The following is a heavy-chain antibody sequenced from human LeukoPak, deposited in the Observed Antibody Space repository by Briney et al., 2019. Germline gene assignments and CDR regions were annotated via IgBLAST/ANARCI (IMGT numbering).Heavy chain of an antibody. CDR2: INHSGST. Sequence: SETLSLTCAVYGGPFSGYYWRWIRPPPAKGLEWIGEINHSGSTNYNPSLKSRVTISVDTSKNQFSLKLSSVTAADTAVYYCASFTTWPGMDVWGQGTTVTVSS. J-gene: IGHJ6*02. CDR3: ASFTTWPGMDV. D-gene: IGHD3-22*01. CDR1: GGPFSGYY. V-gene: IGHV4-34*01.